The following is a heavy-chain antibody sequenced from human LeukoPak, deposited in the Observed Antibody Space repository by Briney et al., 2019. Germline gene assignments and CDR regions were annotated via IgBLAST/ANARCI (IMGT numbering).Heavy chain of an antibody. CDR3: AKDLTVAASLTGQN. J-gene: IGHJ4*02. Sequence: PGGSLRLSCAASGFTFSSYGMHWVRQAPGKGLERVAFIRYDGSNKYYADSVKGRFTISRDNSKNTLYLQMNSLRAEDTAVYYCAKDLTVAASLTGQNWGQGTLVTVSS. CDR1: GFTFSSYG. CDR2: IRYDGSNK. D-gene: IGHD4-23*01. V-gene: IGHV3-30*02.